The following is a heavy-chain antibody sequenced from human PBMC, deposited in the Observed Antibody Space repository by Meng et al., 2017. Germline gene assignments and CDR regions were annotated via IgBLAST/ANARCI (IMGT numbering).Heavy chain of an antibody. J-gene: IGHJ4*02. CDR3: ARVAVAGHFDY. Sequence: QVQLVQSGAEVKKPGASVKVACKASGGTFSSYTISWVRQAPGQGLEWMGRIIPILGIANYAQKFQGRVTITADKSTSTAYMELSSLRSEDTAVYYCARVAVAGHFDYWGQGTLVTVSS. D-gene: IGHD6-19*01. CDR2: IIPILGIA. V-gene: IGHV1-69*02. CDR1: GGTFSSYT.